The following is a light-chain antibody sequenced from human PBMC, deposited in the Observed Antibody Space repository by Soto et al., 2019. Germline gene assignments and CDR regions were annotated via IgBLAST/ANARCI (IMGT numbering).Light chain of an antibody. Sequence: DIQMTQSPSTLSASVGDRVTITCRASQSISTWLAWYQHQPGTAPTLLISDASSLESGVPSRFSATGSGTEFTLTISSLQPDDSATYYCQQYNTYPITFGQGTRLEIK. CDR1: QSISTW. V-gene: IGKV1-5*01. CDR3: QQYNTYPIT. J-gene: IGKJ5*01. CDR2: DAS.